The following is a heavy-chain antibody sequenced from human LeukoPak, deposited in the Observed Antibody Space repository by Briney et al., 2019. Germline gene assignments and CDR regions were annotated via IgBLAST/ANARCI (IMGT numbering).Heavy chain of an antibody. CDR1: GFTFSSCS. CDR2: ISSSSSYI. V-gene: IGHV3-21*01. J-gene: IGHJ3*02. D-gene: IGHD3-10*01. Sequence: GGSLRLSCAASGFTFSSCSMNWVRQAPGKGLEWVSSISSSSSYIYYADSVKGRFTISRDNAKNSLYLQMNSLRAEDTAVYYCARVETLRYGSGSYYAFDIWGQGTMVTVSS. CDR3: ARVETLRYGSGSYYAFDI.